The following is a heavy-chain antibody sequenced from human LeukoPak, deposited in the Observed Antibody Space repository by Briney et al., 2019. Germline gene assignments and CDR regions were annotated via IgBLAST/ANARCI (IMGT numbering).Heavy chain of an antibody. CDR3: TTGLRAADTN. J-gene: IGHJ4*02. V-gene: IGHV3-15*01. CDR2: IKSKTDGGTT. CDR1: GFTFSNTW. Sequence: VGGLRLSCVASGFTFSNTWTSCGRDGPGGGLGWGGRIKSKTDGGTTDYAAPVKGRFTISRDDSKNTLYLQMNSIKTEDTAVYYCTTGLRAADTNWGLGTLVTVSS. D-gene: IGHD6-13*01.